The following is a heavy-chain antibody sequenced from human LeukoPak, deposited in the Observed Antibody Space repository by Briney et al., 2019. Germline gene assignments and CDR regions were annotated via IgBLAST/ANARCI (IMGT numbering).Heavy chain of an antibody. D-gene: IGHD3-3*01. CDR1: GFTFSNYA. CDR2: ISYIGNYK. CDR3: ARGSNPKTYDYWSGPELQH. Sequence: GGSLRLSCAASGFTFSNYAMHWVRQAPGKGLEWVAVISYIGNYKYYADSVKGRFTVSRDNSNNTLYLQIHSLRAEDTAVYYCARGSNPKTYDYWSGPELQHWGQGTLVTVSS. V-gene: IGHV3-30-3*01. J-gene: IGHJ1*01.